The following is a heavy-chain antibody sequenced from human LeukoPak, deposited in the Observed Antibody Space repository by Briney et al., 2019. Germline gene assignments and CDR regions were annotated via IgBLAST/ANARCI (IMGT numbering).Heavy chain of an antibody. CDR2: ISYDGSNK. Sequence: PGGSLRLSCAASGFTVSSNYMSWVRQAPGKGLEWVAVISYDGSNKYYADSVKGRFTISRDNSKNTLYLQMNSLRAEDTAVYYCTRDSEITMVRGVIDYWGQGTLVTVSS. J-gene: IGHJ4*02. CDR3: TRDSEITMVRGVIDY. V-gene: IGHV3-30*03. CDR1: GFTVSSNY. D-gene: IGHD3-10*01.